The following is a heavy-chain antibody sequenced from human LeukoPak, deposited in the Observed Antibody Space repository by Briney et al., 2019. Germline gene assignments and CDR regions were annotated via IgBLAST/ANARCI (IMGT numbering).Heavy chain of an antibody. J-gene: IGHJ6*02. V-gene: IGHV4-59*01. CDR1: GGSISSFY. D-gene: IGHD6-13*01. Sequence: PSETLSLTCTVSGGSISSFYWSWIRQPPGKGLEWIGYIYYSGGTNYNPSLKSRVTMSVDTSKNQFSLKLSSVTAADTAVYYCASRVYSSSWYRPGGYYYYGMDVWGQGTTVTVSS. CDR2: IYYSGGT. CDR3: ASRVYSSSWYRPGGYYYYGMDV.